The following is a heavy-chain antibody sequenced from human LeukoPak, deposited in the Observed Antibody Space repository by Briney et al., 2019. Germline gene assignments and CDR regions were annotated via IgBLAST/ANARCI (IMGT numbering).Heavy chain of an antibody. CDR2: MNPNSGNT. CDR3: ARGSGYDFWSGYYHYMDV. D-gene: IGHD3-3*01. V-gene: IGHV1-8*03. Sequence: ASVKVSCKASGYTFTSYDINWVRQATGQWLEWMGWMNPNSGNTGYAQKFQGRVTITRNTSISTAYMELSSLRSEDTAVYYCARGSGYDFWSGYYHYMDVWGKGTTVTVSS. CDR1: GYTFTSYD. J-gene: IGHJ6*03.